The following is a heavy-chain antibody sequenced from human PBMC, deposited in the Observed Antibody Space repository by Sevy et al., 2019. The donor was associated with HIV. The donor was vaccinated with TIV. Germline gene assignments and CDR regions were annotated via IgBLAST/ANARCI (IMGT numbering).Heavy chain of an antibody. CDR2: IRYDGTTK. Sequence: GGSLRLSCAASGFTFSSSGMHWVRQAPGKGLEWVTFIRYDGTTKYYADSVKGRFTISRDNSKSTLYLQMNSLRDEDTGVYFCAKRGSTTLTTSDAFDIWGQGTLVTVSS. D-gene: IGHD4-17*01. J-gene: IGHJ3*02. CDR1: GFTFSSSG. CDR3: AKRGSTTLTTSDAFDI. V-gene: IGHV3-30*02.